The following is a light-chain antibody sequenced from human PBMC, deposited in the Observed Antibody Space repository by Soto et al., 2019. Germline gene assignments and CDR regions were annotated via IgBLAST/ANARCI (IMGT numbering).Light chain of an antibody. J-gene: IGKJ4*01. CDR2: DAS. CDR1: QSISNF. V-gene: IGKV3-11*01. CDR3: QQRSTGS. Sequence: EIVLTQSPATLSLSPGDSATLSCRASQSISNFLAWYQQKPGQAPRLLIYDASHRVTGIPGRFSGSGSGTDFTLTSSSLEPDDFAVYHCQQRSTGSFGGGTKVEIK.